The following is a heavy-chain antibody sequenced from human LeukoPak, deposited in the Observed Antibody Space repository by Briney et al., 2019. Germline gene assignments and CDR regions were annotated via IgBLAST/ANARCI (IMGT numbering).Heavy chain of an antibody. V-gene: IGHV4-61*02. CDR2: IYTSGST. J-gene: IGHJ5*02. D-gene: IGHD5-18*01. CDR3: ARGQSLRRGYSYAFAWFDP. Sequence: SQTLSLTCTVSGGSISSGSYYWSWIRQPAGKGLEWFGRIYTSGSTNYNPSLKSRVTISVDTSKNQFSLKLSSVTAADTAVYYCARGQSLRRGYSYAFAWFDPWGQGTLVTVSS. CDR1: GGSISSGSYY.